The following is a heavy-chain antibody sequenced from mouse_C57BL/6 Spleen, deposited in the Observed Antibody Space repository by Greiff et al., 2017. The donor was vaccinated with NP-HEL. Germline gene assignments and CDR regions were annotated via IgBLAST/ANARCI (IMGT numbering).Heavy chain of an antibody. CDR1: GYTFTSYG. Sequence: VQLQQSGAELARPGASVKLSCKASGYTFTSYGISWVKQRTGQGLEWIGEIYPRSGNTYYNEKFKGKATLTADKSSSTAYMELRSLTSEDSAVYFCASGTTVVAKDWYFDVWGTGTTVTVSS. CDR2: IYPRSGNT. D-gene: IGHD1-1*01. V-gene: IGHV1-81*01. J-gene: IGHJ1*03. CDR3: ASGTTVVAKDWYFDV.